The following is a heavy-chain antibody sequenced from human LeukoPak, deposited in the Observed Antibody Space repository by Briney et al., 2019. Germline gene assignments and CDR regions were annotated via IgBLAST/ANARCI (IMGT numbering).Heavy chain of an antibody. CDR3: ARLLSLWYLDDNWFDP. CDR2: ISAYNGNT. CDR1: GYTFTGYY. D-gene: IGHD2-15*01. J-gene: IGHJ5*02. Sequence: ASVKVSCKASGYTFTGYYMHWVRQAPGQGLEWMGWISAYNGNTNYAQKLQGRVTMTTDTSTSTAYMELRSLRSDDTAVYYCARLLSLWYLDDNWFDPWGQGTLVTVSS. V-gene: IGHV1-18*04.